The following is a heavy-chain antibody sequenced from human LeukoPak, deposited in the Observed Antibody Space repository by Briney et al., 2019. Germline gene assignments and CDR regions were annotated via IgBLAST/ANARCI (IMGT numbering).Heavy chain of an antibody. D-gene: IGHD3-22*01. CDR1: GFTFNNYG. CDR3: AKPSDYYDNSHAFDI. V-gene: IGHV3-30*02. Sequence: GGSLGLSCAASGFTFNNYGMHWVRQAPGKGLEWVAFIRYDGSNTYYADSVKGRFTISRDNSKNTLYLQMNSLRAEDTAVYYCAKPSDYYDNSHAFDIWGQGTMVTVSP. CDR2: IRYDGSNT. J-gene: IGHJ3*02.